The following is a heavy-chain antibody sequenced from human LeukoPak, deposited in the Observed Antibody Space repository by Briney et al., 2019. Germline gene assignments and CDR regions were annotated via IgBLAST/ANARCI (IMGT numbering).Heavy chain of an antibody. CDR2: IYYSGST. CDR3: ARRSMIVVARAFDI. CDR1: GGSISSYY. J-gene: IGHJ3*02. D-gene: IGHD3-22*01. V-gene: IGHV4-59*01. Sequence: SETLSLTCTVSGGSISSYYWSWIRQPPGKGLEWIGYIYYSGSTNYNPSLKSRVTISVDTSKNQFSLKLSSVTAADAAVYYCARRSMIVVARAFDIWGQGTMVTVSS.